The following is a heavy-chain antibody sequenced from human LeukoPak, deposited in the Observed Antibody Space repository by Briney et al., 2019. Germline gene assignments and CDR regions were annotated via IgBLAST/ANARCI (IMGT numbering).Heavy chain of an antibody. V-gene: IGHV1-69*04. CDR2: IIPILAIA. CDR1: GGTFSSYA. D-gene: IGHD5-24*01. CDR3: AREDVEMATIKGYDY. Sequence: ASVKVSCKASGGTFSSYAISWVRQAPGQGLEWMGRIIPILAIANYAQKFQGRVTITADKSTSTAYMELSSLRSEDTAVYYCAREDVEMATIKGYDYWGQGTLVTVSS. J-gene: IGHJ4*02.